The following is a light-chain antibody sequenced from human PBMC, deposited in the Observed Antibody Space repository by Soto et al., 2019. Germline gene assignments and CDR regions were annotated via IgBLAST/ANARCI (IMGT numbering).Light chain of an antibody. CDR3: SSHAGSNNFVV. V-gene: IGLV2-8*01. CDR2: ELS. Sequence: QAVLSQPPCACGSLALAVTIFCTGTSSDIGGYNYVSWYQQHPGKAPKLMIYELSKRPSGVPDRFSGSKSGNTASLTVSGLQAEDEADYYCSSHAGSNNFVVFGGGTQQTVL. J-gene: IGLJ2*01. CDR1: SSDIGGYNY.